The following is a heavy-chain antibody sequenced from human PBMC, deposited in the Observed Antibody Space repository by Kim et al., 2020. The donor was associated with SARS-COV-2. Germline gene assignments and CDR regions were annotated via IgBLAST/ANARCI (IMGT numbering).Heavy chain of an antibody. D-gene: IGHD4-4*01. CDR2: IYYSGST. CDR3: ARHTVTDWYFDL. Sequence: SETLSLTCTVSGGSISSYDWSWIRQPPGKGLEWIGDIYYSGSTNYNPSLKSRVTISLDTSKNQFSLKLSSVTAADTAVYYCARHTVTDWYFDLWGRGTLVTVSS. CDR1: GGSISSYD. V-gene: IGHV4-59*08. J-gene: IGHJ2*01.